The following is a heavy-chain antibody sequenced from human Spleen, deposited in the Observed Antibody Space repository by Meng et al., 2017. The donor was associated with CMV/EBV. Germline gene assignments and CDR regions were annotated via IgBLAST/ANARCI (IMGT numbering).Heavy chain of an antibody. J-gene: IGHJ5*02. V-gene: IGHV4-31*02. CDR1: GASITNDAYC. CDR2: IFNSGST. D-gene: IGHD2-2*01. CDR3: AREYHLLSRWFDP. Sequence: SGASITNDAYCWTWIRQRPGKGLEWIGYIFNSGSTYYNPSLKSRITMSLDTSKNQFSLKLSSVTAADTAMYFCAREYHLLSRWFDPWGQGTLVTVSS.